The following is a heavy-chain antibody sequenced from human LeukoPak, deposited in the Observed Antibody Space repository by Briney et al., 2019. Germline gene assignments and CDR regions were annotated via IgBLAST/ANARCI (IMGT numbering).Heavy chain of an antibody. Sequence: PSETLSLTCTVSGGSISSGSYYWSWIRHPAGEGLEWNGRIYTSGSTNYNPSLKSRVTISVDRSKNQFSLRLSSVTAADTAVYYCARDSRVSDAFDIWGQGTMVTVSS. CDR1: GGSISSGSYY. V-gene: IGHV4-61*02. J-gene: IGHJ3*02. CDR3: ARDSRVSDAFDI. D-gene: IGHD5/OR15-5a*01. CDR2: IYTSGST.